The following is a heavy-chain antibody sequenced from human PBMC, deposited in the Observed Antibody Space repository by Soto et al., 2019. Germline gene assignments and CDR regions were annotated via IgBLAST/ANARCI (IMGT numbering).Heavy chain of an antibody. D-gene: IGHD4-17*01. CDR2: IYHSGST. CDR3: ARGMTTVTTFDY. J-gene: IGHJ4*02. Sequence: QLQLQESGSGLVKPSQTLSLTCAVSGGSISSGGYSCNWIRQPPGKGLEWIGYIYHSGSTYYNPSLKSRVTIPVDRSKNQFALKLSSVTAADTAVYYWARGMTTVTTFDYWGQGTLVTVSS. CDR1: GGSISSGGYS. V-gene: IGHV4-30-2*01.